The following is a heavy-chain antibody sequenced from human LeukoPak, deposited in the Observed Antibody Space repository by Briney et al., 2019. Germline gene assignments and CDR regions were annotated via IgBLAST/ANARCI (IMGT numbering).Heavy chain of an antibody. CDR2: ISGSGGST. CDR3: AKSTYRGYLDAFDI. V-gene: IGHV3-23*01. Sequence: GGSLRLSCVVSGFTFNRCWMNWVRQAPGKGLEWVSAISGSGGSTYYADSVKGRFTISRDNSKNTLYLQMNSLRAEDTAVYYCAKSTYRGYLDAFDIWGQGTMVTVSS. CDR1: GFTFNRCW. D-gene: IGHD2/OR15-2a*01. J-gene: IGHJ3*02.